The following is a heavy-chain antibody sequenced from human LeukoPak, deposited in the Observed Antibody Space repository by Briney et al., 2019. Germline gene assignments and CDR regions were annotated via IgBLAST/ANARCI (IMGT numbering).Heavy chain of an antibody. D-gene: IGHD2-2*01. CDR2: ISSSSSYI. V-gene: IGHV3-21*01. Sequence: GGSLRLSCAASGFTFSSYSMNWVRQAPGKGLEWVSSISSSSSYIYYADSAKGRFTISRDNAKNSLYLQMNSLRAEDTAVYYCARVRGGYCSSTSCYAPLGYMDVWGKGTTVTVSS. J-gene: IGHJ6*03. CDR1: GFTFSSYS. CDR3: ARVRGGYCSSTSCYAPLGYMDV.